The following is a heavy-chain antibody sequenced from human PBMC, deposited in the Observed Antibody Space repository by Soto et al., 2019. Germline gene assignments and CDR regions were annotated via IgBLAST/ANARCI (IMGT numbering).Heavy chain of an antibody. D-gene: IGHD3-16*02. CDR1: GGSINGSYSY. CDR3: ARVETFGGVITSNFDY. Sequence: PSETLSLTCTVSGGSINGSYSYWGWIRQPPGKGLEWIGSVFYSGSTFYNPSLKSRVTISVDTSKNQFSLKLSSVTAADTAVYYCARVETFGGVITSNFDYWGQGTLVTVSS. J-gene: IGHJ4*02. CDR2: VFYSGST. V-gene: IGHV4-39*01.